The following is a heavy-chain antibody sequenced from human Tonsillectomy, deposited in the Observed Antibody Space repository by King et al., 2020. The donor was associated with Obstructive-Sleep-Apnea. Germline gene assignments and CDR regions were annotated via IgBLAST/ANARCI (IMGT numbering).Heavy chain of an antibody. V-gene: IGHV4-39*07. Sequence: QLQESGPGLVKPSETLSLTCTVSGGSISSSNYYWAWIRQPPGKGLEWIGSIYYSGSSYYNPSLKGRVTMSVDTSKNQFSLKLTSVTAADTAVYYCARDPYSYFDYWGQETLVTVSS. CDR2: IYYSGSS. CDR1: GGSISSSNYY. J-gene: IGHJ4*02. CDR3: ARDPYSYFDY. D-gene: IGHD1-26*01.